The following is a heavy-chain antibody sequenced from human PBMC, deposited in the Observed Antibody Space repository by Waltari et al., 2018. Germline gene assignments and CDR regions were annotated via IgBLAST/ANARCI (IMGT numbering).Heavy chain of an antibody. CDR3: ARYGEVPPNYFFDF. V-gene: IGHV4-34*01. J-gene: IGHJ4*01. Sequence: QVQLHQWGAGLLKPSETLSLTCAVSGESFSGYFWSWIRQPPGKGLGWLGAIHLDGRTIYKPSLKSRLSLSVDTTKKHFSLRLTSVTAADTGMYFCARYGEVPPNYFFDFWGQGIRVTVSS. D-gene: IGHD2-21*01. CDR2: IHLDGRT. CDR1: GESFSGYF.